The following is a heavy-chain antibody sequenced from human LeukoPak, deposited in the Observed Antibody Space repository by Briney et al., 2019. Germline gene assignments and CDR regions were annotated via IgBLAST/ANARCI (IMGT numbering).Heavy chain of an antibody. CDR2: IYYSGSI. CDR1: GASISSYY. D-gene: IGHD3-22*01. Sequence: SETLSLTCTVSGASISSYYWSWIRQPPGEGLEWIGDIYYSGSIKYNPSLKSRVTMSVDTSKNQFSLKLSSVTAADTAIYYCARENPSGYYNRPIDYWGQGTLVTVSS. V-gene: IGHV4-59*01. J-gene: IGHJ4*02. CDR3: ARENPSGYYNRPIDY.